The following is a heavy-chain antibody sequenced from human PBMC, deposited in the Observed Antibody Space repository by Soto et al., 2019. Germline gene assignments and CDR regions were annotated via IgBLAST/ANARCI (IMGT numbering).Heavy chain of an antibody. CDR2: IYYSGST. J-gene: IGHJ6*02. CDR1: GGSISSGDYY. V-gene: IGHV4-30-4*01. D-gene: IGHD1-26*01. CDR3: ARGGLRWELLPPGYYYGMDV. Sequence: SETLSLTCTVSGGSISSGDYYWSWIRQPPGKGLEWIGYIYYSGSTYYNPSLKSRVTISVDTSKNQFSLKLSSVTAADTAVYYCARGGLRWELLPPGYYYGMDVWGQGTTVTVS.